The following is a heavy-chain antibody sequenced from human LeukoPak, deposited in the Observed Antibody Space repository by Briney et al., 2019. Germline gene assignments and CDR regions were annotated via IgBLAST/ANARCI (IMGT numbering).Heavy chain of an antibody. V-gene: IGHV3-7*01. CDR1: ELALSNYW. CDR2: VNQDGSDK. Sequence: PGGSLRLSCAASELALSNYWMTWVRQAPGKGLEWVASVNQDGSDKYYVDSVKGRFTISRDNAKNSLYLQMNSLRAEDTAVYYCARLYRDPSLTRDYWGQGTLVTVSS. J-gene: IGHJ4*02. CDR3: ARLYRDPSLTRDY. D-gene: IGHD4/OR15-4a*01.